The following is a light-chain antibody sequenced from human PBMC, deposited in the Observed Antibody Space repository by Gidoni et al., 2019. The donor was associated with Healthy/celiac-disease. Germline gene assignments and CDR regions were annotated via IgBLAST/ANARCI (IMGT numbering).Light chain of an antibody. CDR2: QDS. J-gene: IGLJ2*01. CDR1: KLGDKY. CDR3: QAWDSSTAHVV. Sequence: SYELTQPPPVSVLPGQTASITCSGDKLGDKYACWYQQKPGQSPVLVIYQDSKRPSGIPERFSGSNSGNTATLTISGTQAMDEADYYCQAWDSSTAHVVFGGGTKLTVL. V-gene: IGLV3-1*01.